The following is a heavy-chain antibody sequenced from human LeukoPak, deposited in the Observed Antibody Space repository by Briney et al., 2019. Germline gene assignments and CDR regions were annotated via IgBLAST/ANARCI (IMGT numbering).Heavy chain of an antibody. D-gene: IGHD3-10*01. CDR2: TNHSGST. Sequence: PSETLSLTCAVYGGSFSGYYWNWIRQPPGKGLEGIGETNHSGSTNYIPSLKSRVTISVDTSKKQFSLTLTSMTAADTAVYYCARVPHYYFGYGYFDPWGQGTLVTVSS. J-gene: IGHJ4*02. CDR3: ARVPHYYFGYGYFDP. CDR1: GGSFSGYY. V-gene: IGHV4-34*01.